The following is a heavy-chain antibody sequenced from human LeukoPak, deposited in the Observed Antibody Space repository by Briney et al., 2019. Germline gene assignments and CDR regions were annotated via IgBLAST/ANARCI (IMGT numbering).Heavy chain of an antibody. CDR2: INSDGSST. CDR1: GFTFSSYW. D-gene: IGHD3-22*01. J-gene: IGHJ3*02. CDR3: ATTYYYDSSGYS. Sequence: PGGSLRLSCAASGFTFSSYWMHWVRQAPGKGLVWVSRINSDGSSTSYADSVKGRFTISRDNAKNTLYLQMNSLRAEDTAVYYCATTYYYDSSGYSWGQGTMVTVSS. V-gene: IGHV3-74*01.